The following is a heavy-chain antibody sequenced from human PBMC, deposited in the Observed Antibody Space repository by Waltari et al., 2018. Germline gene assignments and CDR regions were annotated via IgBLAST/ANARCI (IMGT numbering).Heavy chain of an antibody. Sequence: EVQLVESGGGLVQPGGSLRLSCAASGFTFRSYAMTWVRQDPGKGLEWVSAISGSGGSTYYADAGKGRFTISRDNSKNTLYLQMNSLRAEDTAVYYCAKRGYDFWSGYYTGDYWGQGTLVTVSS. CDR1: GFTFRSYA. CDR2: ISGSGGST. D-gene: IGHD3-3*01. V-gene: IGHV3-23*04. J-gene: IGHJ4*02. CDR3: AKRGYDFWSGYYTGDY.